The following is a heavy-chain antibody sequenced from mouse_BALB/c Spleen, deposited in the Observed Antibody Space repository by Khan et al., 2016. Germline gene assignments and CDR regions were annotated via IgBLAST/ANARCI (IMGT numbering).Heavy chain of an antibody. D-gene: IGHD2-3*01. V-gene: IGHV14-3*02. CDR2: IDPANGNT. J-gene: IGHJ3*01. CDR3: AQIYDGYDGFAY. CDR1: GFNIKDTY. Sequence: EVQLQQSGAELVKPGASVKLSCTASGFNIKDTYMHWVKQRPEQGLEWIGRIDPANGNTKYDQKFQGKATITADTSSNTAYLQLSSLTSEDTAVYYCAQIYDGYDGFAYWGQGTLVTVSS.